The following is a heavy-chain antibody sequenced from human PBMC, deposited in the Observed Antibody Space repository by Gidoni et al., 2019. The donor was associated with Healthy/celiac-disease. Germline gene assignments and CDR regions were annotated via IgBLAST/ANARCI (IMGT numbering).Heavy chain of an antibody. CDR2: VSGSGGST. Sequence: EVQLLESGGGLVQPGGSLTLSCAAPGFTFSSYAMSWVPQAPGKGLGWVSAVSGSGGSTYYADSVKGRFTISRDNSKNTLYLQMNSLRAEDTAVYYCAKECADSWFDPWGQGTLVTVSS. CDR1: GFTFSSYA. CDR3: AKECADSWFDP. D-gene: IGHD3-22*01. V-gene: IGHV3-23*01. J-gene: IGHJ5*02.